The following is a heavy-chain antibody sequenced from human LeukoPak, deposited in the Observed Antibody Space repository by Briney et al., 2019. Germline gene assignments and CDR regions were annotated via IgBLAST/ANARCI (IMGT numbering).Heavy chain of an antibody. V-gene: IGHV1-69*06. CDR3: ARGGITGLRGFDY. D-gene: IGHD1-20*01. Sequence: SVKVSCKASGVTFSSYSISWVRQAPGQALEWMGGIIPIFGTANYAQKFQGRVTTTADKSTSTAYMELSSLRSEDTAVYYCARGGITGLRGFDYWGQGTLVTVSS. J-gene: IGHJ4*02. CDR2: IIPIFGTA. CDR1: GVTFSSYS.